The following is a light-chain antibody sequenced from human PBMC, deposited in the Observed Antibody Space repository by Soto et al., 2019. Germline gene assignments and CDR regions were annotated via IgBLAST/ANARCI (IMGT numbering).Light chain of an antibody. Sequence: AIQMTQSPSSLSASVGDRVTIACRSSQGIRNYLGWYQQEPGKAPKLLIYAASSLESGVPSRFSGSGSGTDFTLTISSLQPEDFATYYCLQDYNYPWTFGQGTKVDIK. V-gene: IGKV1-6*01. CDR2: AAS. CDR1: QGIRNY. J-gene: IGKJ1*01. CDR3: LQDYNYPWT.